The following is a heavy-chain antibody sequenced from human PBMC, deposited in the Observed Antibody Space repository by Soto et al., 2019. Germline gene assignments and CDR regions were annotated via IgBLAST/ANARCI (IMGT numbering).Heavy chain of an antibody. CDR1: DYPFTTYR. D-gene: IGHD2-8*02. Sequence: ASVKVSCKASDYPFTTYRISWVRQAPGQGLEWMRRISAANGYTNYAQKFQGRVTLTTDTSTNTAYMELGSLRSDDTAVYYCARDDGYCTATTCSHWFAPWGQGTLVTVSS. CDR3: ARDDGYCTATTCSHWFAP. V-gene: IGHV1-18*04. J-gene: IGHJ5*02. CDR2: ISAANGYT.